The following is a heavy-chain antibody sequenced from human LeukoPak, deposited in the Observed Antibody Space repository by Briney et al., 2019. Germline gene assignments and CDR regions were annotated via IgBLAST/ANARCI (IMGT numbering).Heavy chain of an antibody. CDR3: AISSGSYLPDI. D-gene: IGHD3-10*01. J-gene: IGHJ3*02. Sequence: GASVKVSCKASGGTFSSYAISWVRQAPGQGLEWMGGIIPTFGTANYAQKFQGRVTITTDESTSTAYMELSSLRSEDTAVYYCAISSGSYLPDIWGQGTMVTVSS. CDR2: IIPTFGTA. CDR1: GGTFSSYA. V-gene: IGHV1-69*05.